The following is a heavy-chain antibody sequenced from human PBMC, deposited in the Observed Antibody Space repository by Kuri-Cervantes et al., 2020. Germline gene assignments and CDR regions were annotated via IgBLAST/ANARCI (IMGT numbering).Heavy chain of an antibody. CDR2: INSDGSST. V-gene: IGHV3-74*01. CDR1: GFTFSSYW. Sequence: GGSLRLSCAASGFTFSSYWMHWVRQAPGKGLVWVSRINSDGSSTSYADSVKGRFTISRDNAKNTLYLQMNSLRAEDTAVYYCARHSSGSVVPYYFDYWGQGTLVTVSS. CDR3: ARHSSGSVVPYYFDY. D-gene: IGHD6-19*01. J-gene: IGHJ4*02.